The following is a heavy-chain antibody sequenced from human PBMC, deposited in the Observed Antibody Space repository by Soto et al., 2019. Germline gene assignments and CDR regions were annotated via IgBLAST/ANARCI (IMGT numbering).Heavy chain of an antibody. J-gene: IGHJ5*02. Sequence: QVQLVQSGAEVKKPGASVKVSCKASGYTFTSYYMHWVRQAPGQGLEWMGIINPSGGSTSYAQKFQGRVTMTRHTSTSTVYVELSSLRSEDTAVYYCAKVRGPGGVGWFDPWGQGTMVTVSS. CDR3: AKVRGPGGVGWFDP. CDR1: GYTFTSYY. D-gene: IGHD3-16*01. V-gene: IGHV1-46*01. CDR2: INPSGGST.